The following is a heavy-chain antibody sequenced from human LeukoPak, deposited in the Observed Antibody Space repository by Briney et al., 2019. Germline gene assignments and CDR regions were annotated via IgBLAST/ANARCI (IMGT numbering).Heavy chain of an antibody. CDR2: ISSSGSV. V-gene: IGHV4-61*08. J-gene: IGHJ4*02. D-gene: IGHD5-12*01. CDR3: ARVPLGYSGAYYFDY. Sequence: SETLSLTCTVSGGSISSGGYYWSWIRQPPGKGLEWIGYISSSGSVNDNPSLRSRVTISVDTSKNQFFLNLSSVSAADTAVYYCARVPLGYSGAYYFDYWGQGTLVTVSP. CDR1: GGSISSGGYY.